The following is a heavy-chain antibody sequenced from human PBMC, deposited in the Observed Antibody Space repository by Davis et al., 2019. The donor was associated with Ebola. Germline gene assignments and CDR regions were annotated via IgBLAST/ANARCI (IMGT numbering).Heavy chain of an antibody. CDR3: VGGRGAYYYDGSGHHVNGMDV. CDR2: IYYSGGT. Sequence: PGGSLRLSCTVSGASISSYYWIWIRQPPGKGLEWIGDIYYSGGTNYNPSLKSRVTISVDASKKQFSLKLKSVAAADTAVYYCVGGRGAYYYDGSGHHVNGMDVWGRGTTVTVSS. D-gene: IGHD3-22*01. J-gene: IGHJ6*02. CDR1: GASISSYY. V-gene: IGHV4-59*01.